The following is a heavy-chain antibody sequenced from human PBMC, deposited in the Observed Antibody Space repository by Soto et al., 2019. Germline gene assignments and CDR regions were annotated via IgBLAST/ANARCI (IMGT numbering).Heavy chain of an antibody. CDR2: INSDGSSA. CDR1: GFSFSSYA. CDR3: ARDGYNGFDY. Sequence: GGSLRLSCAASGFSFSSYAISWVRQAPGKGLVWISRINSDGSSASYADSVKGRFTISRDNAKNTLYLQMHSLRDEDTAVYYCARDGYNGFDYWGQGTLVTVSS. J-gene: IGHJ4*02. D-gene: IGHD5-12*01. V-gene: IGHV3-74*01.